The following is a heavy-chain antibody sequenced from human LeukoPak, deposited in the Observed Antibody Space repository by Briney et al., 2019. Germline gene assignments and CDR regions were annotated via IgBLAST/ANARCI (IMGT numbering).Heavy chain of an antibody. CDR3: AGDRNSDWYSPLDY. V-gene: IGHV3-23*01. J-gene: IGHJ4*02. Sequence: GGSLRLSCVGSRFTFIKCAMSWVRQAPGKGLEWVAIITATGDTAYYADSVKGRFTISRDNSRNTVYMQMDSLRAEDTAIYYCAGDRNSDWYSPLDYWGQGTQVTVS. CDR1: RFTFIKCA. CDR2: ITATGDTA. D-gene: IGHD6-19*01.